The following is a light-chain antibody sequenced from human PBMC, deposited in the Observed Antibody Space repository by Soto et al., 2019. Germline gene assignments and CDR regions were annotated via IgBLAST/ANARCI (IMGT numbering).Light chain of an antibody. CDR1: QSISSF. CDR2: AAS. J-gene: IGKJ1*01. Sequence: DIQMTQSPSSLSASVGDRVTITCRASQSISSFLNWYQQRPGKAPKLLIYAASSLRSGVPSRFSGSGSGTDFTLTISSLQPEDFATYSCQQSYITPWTFGQRTKVDI. V-gene: IGKV1-39*01. CDR3: QQSYITPWT.